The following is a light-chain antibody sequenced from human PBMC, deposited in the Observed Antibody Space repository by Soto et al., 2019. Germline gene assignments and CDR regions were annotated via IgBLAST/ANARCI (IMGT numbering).Light chain of an antibody. Sequence: EIVLTQSPGTLSLSPGERVTLSCRASQSVSSSYLAWYQQKPGQAPRLLIYGASRRATGIPDRFSGSGSGTDFTLTISRLEPEDFAVYYCQQYTNSPTWTFGQGTKVEIK. J-gene: IGKJ1*01. V-gene: IGKV3-20*01. CDR1: QSVSSSY. CDR3: QQYTNSPTWT. CDR2: GAS.